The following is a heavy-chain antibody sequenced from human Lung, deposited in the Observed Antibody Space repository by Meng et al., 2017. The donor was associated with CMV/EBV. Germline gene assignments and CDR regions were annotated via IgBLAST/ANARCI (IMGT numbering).Heavy chain of an antibody. Sequence: CAVYGLTFSQGWMSGVRQAPGKGLKWVGRIKSTNDSGKTDYTATVKGRFTIARDDSKNTVHLQMNSLKSEDTAVYYCATNQVGAPDYWGQGTLVTVSS. CDR1: GLTFSQGW. V-gene: IGHV3-15*01. CDR2: IKSTNDSGKT. CDR3: ATNQVGAPDY. D-gene: IGHD1-26*01. J-gene: IGHJ4*02.